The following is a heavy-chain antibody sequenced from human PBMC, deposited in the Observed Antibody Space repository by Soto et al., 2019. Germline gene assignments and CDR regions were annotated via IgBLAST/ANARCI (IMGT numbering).Heavy chain of an antibody. CDR3: ARASPWFGVVGYYGMDV. CDR1: GFTFSSYD. V-gene: IGHV3-13*01. CDR2: IGTAGDT. D-gene: IGHD3-10*01. Sequence: TGGSLRLSCAASGFTFSSYDMHWVRQATGKGLEWVSAIGTAGDTYYPGSVKGRFTISRENAKNSLYLQMNSLRAGDTAVYYCARASPWFGVVGYYGMDVWGQGTTVTVSS. J-gene: IGHJ6*02.